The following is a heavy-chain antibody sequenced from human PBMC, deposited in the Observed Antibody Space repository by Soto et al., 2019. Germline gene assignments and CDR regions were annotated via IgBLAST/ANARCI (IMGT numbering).Heavy chain of an antibody. J-gene: IGHJ4*02. CDR2: ISYDGSNK. CDR3: AKIGYSGYDGSY. D-gene: IGHD5-12*01. Sequence: VGSLRLSCAASGFTFSSYGMHWVRQAPGKGLEWVAVISYDGSNKYYADSVKGRFTISRDNSKNTLYLQMNSLRAEDTAVYYCAKIGYSGYDGSYWGQGTLVTVSS. V-gene: IGHV3-30*18. CDR1: GFTFSSYG.